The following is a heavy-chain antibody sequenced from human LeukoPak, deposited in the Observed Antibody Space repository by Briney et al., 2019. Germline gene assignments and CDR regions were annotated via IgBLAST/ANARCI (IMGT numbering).Heavy chain of an antibody. D-gene: IGHD2-2*01. CDR1: GFTFSSYG. CDR3: ARDRYCSSTSCRGNWFDP. V-gene: IGHV3-33*01. J-gene: IGHJ5*02. CDR2: IWYDGSNK. Sequence: GRSLRLSCAASGFTFSSYGMHWVRQAPGKGLEWVAVIWYDGSNKYYADSVKGRFTISRDNSKNTLYLQMNSLRAEDTAVYYCARDRYCSSTSCRGNWFDPWGQGTLVTVSS.